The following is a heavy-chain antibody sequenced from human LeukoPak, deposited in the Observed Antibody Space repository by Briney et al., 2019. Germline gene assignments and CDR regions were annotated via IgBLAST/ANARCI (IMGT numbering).Heavy chain of an antibody. D-gene: IGHD3-9*01. CDR3: ASPGYDILTPLDY. CDR2: ISGSGGST. V-gene: IGHV3-23*01. Sequence: GGSLRLSCAASGFAFSSYAMSWVRQAPGKGLEWVSAISGSGGSTYYADSVKGRFTISRDNSKNTLYLQMNSLRAEDTAVYYCASPGYDILTPLDYWGQGTLVTVSS. CDR1: GFAFSSYA. J-gene: IGHJ4*02.